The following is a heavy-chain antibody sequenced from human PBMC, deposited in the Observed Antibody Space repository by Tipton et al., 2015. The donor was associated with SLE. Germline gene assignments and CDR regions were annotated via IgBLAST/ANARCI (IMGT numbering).Heavy chain of an antibody. Sequence: TLFLTCTVSGGSISSYYWSWIRQPPGKGLEWIGYIYYSGSTNYNPSLKSRVTISVDTSKNQFSLKLSSVTAADTAVYYCARGSSSSWFDPWGQGTLVTVSS. CDR1: GGSISSYY. J-gene: IGHJ5*02. V-gene: IGHV4-59*01. CDR3: ARGSSSSWFDP. CDR2: IYYSGST. D-gene: IGHD6-6*01.